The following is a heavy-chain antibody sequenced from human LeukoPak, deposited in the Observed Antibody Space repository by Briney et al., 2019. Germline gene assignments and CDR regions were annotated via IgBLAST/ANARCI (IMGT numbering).Heavy chain of an antibody. J-gene: IGHJ5*02. D-gene: IGHD3-16*01. V-gene: IGHV3-53*01. Sequence: GGSLRLSCAASGFTVSSNYMSWVRQAPGKGLEWVSVIYSGGSTYYADSVKGRLTISRDNSKNTLYLQMNSLRAEDTAVYYCARVSRMITFGGVSDWFDPWGQGTLVTVSS. CDR2: IYSGGST. CDR3: ARVSRMITFGGVSDWFDP. CDR1: GFTVSSNY.